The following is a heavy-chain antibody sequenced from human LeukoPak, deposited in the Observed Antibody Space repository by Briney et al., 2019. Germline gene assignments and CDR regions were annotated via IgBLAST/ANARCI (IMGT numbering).Heavy chain of an antibody. CDR2: ISGSSKSI. V-gene: IGHV3-21*06. J-gene: IGHJ6*03. CDR1: GFSFSSHD. D-gene: IGHD3-10*01. Sequence: GGSLRLSCATPGFSFSSHDMNWVRQAPGPGLEWVSSISGSSKSIDYADSLKGRFAIPRDNARNSLFLQMNSLRVEDTGVYYCVREGSGSTHYMDVWGKGTTVTVSS. CDR3: VREGSGSTHYMDV.